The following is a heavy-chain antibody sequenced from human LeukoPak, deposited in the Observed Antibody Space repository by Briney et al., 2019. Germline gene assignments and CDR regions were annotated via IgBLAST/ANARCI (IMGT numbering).Heavy chain of an antibody. V-gene: IGHV3-30-3*01. D-gene: IGHD3-22*01. CDR3: ARGEYYYDTSGPYY. CDR1: GFTFSYYA. Sequence: PGRSLRLSWAASGFTFSYYAMHWVRQAPGKGLEWVAVISHDGSNRNFADSVKGRFTISRDNSKNTLSLQMSRLRVEDTAVYYCARGEYYYDTSGPYYWGQGTLVTVSS. J-gene: IGHJ4*02. CDR2: ISHDGSNR.